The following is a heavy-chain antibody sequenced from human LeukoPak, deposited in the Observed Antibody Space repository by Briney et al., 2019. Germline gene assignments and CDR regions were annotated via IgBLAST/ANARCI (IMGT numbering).Heavy chain of an antibody. CDR1: GFTFSSYW. CDR3: AKAPMEDSWYIHFDY. CDR2: MYITGAT. D-gene: IGHD6-13*01. V-gene: IGHV3-53*01. Sequence: PGGSLRLSCAASGFTFSSYWMHWVRQAPEKGLVWVSVMYITGATYYAESVQGRFTISRDNSRNTLYLQINSLRPEDTAIYYCAKAPMEDSWYIHFDYWGQGTLVTVSS. J-gene: IGHJ4*02.